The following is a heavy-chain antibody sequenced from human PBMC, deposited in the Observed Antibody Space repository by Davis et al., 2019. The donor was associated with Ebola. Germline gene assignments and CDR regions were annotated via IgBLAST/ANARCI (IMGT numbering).Heavy chain of an antibody. CDR1: GFTVSSNY. Sequence: GSLRLSCAASGFTVSSNYMSWVRQAPGKGLEWVSAISGSGGSTYYADSVKGRFTISRDNAKNSLYLQMNSLRAEDTAVYYCARDVRYWGQGTLVTVSS. CDR3: ARDVRY. J-gene: IGHJ4*02. CDR2: ISGSGGST. V-gene: IGHV3-23*01.